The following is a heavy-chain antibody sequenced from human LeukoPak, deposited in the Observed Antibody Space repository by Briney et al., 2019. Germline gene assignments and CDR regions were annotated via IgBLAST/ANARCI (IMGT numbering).Heavy chain of an antibody. CDR2: INPSGGST. CDR1: GYTFTSYY. D-gene: IGHD6-13*01. J-gene: IGHJ6*03. V-gene: IGHV1-46*01. Sequence: ASVKVSCKASGYTFTSYYMHWVRQAPGQGLEWMGIINPSGGSTSYAQKFQGRVTMTRDTSTSTVYMELSSLRSEDTAVYYCVRGTRQQQRTYYMDVWGKGTTVTVSS. CDR3: VRGTRQQQRTYYMDV.